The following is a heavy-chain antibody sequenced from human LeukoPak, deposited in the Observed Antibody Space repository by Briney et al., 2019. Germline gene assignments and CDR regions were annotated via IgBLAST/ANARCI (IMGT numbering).Heavy chain of an antibody. CDR3: ARVGDSSGYNFDY. D-gene: IGHD3-22*01. CDR2: INPKSGGT. J-gene: IGHJ4*02. V-gene: IGHV1-2*06. CDR1: GYTFTGYY. Sequence: ASVKVSSKASGYTFTGYYMHWVRQAPGQGLEWMARINPKSGGTNYAQKFQGRVTTTRDTSISTAYMELSRLRSDDTAVYYCARVGDSSGYNFDYWGQGTLVTVSS.